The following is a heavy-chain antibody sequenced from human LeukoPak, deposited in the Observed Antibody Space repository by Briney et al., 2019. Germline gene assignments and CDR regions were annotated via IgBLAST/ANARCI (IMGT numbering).Heavy chain of an antibody. CDR2: VSTSSTTI. Sequence: GGSLRLSCAASGFTFSSHRMHWVRQAPGQGLEWVAYVSTSSTTIQYADSVKGRLTISRDDAKNSLSLQMNSLRVEDTAVYYCARVIAIHTVTPFDHWGQGTLVTVSS. D-gene: IGHD4-11*01. CDR1: GFTFSSHR. J-gene: IGHJ4*02. CDR3: ARVIAIHTVTPFDH. V-gene: IGHV3-48*04.